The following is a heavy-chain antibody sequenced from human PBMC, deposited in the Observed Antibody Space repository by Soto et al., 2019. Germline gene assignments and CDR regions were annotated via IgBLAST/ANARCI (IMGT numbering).Heavy chain of an antibody. CDR3: ARIADCSTTSCSFPSRFHVRGYYYYYGLDV. V-gene: IGHV5-51*01. J-gene: IGHJ6*02. CDR2: IYPGDSDT. CDR1: GYSFTSYW. Sequence: PGESLKISCKGSGYSFTSYWIGWVRQMPGKGLEWMGIIYPGDSDTRYSPSFQGQVTISADKSISTAYLQWSSLKASDTAVYYCARIADCSTTSCSFPSRFHVRGYYYYYGLDVWGQGTTVTAP. D-gene: IGHD2-2*01.